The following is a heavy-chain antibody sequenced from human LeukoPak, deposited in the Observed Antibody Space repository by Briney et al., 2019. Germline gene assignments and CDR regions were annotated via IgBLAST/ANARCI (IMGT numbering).Heavy chain of an antibody. Sequence: SVKVSCKASGRTFSSYAISWVRQAPGQGLEWMGGIIPIFGTANYAQKFQGRVTITADESTSTAYMELSSLRSEDTAVYYCARAREQWLVLSGDFDYWGQGTLVTVSS. V-gene: IGHV1-69*13. CDR1: GRTFSSYA. J-gene: IGHJ4*02. CDR2: IIPIFGTA. D-gene: IGHD6-19*01. CDR3: ARAREQWLVLSGDFDY.